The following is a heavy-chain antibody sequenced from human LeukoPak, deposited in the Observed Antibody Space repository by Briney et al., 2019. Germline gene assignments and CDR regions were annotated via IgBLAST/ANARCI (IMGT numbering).Heavy chain of an antibody. CDR1: DYSFTSYW. CDR2: IHPGDSNI. Sequence: GESLQTSCKGFDYSFTSYWIGWVRQMPGKGPECMGIIHPGDSNIRYSPSFQGQITISADKSISTAYLQWSSLKASDTAMYYCARQTPNQYGMDVWGTGTTVTVSS. CDR3: ARQTPNQYGMDV. D-gene: IGHD2-15*01. J-gene: IGHJ6*04. V-gene: IGHV5-51*01.